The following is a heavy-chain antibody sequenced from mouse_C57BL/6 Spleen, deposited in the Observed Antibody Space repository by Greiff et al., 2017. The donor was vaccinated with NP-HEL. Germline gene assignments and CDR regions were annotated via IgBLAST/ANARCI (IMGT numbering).Heavy chain of an antibody. D-gene: IGHD4-1*01. J-gene: IGHJ3*01. CDR2: IYPADGDT. Sequence: QVQLQQSGAELVKPGASVKLSCKASGYAFSSYWMNWVKQRPGKGLEWIGQIYPADGDTNYKRKFKGKATLTADKASSTAYMQLSSLTSEDSAVYFCARGETLGPSFAYWGQGTLGTVSA. CDR1: GYAFSSYW. V-gene: IGHV1-80*01. CDR3: ARGETLGPSFAY.